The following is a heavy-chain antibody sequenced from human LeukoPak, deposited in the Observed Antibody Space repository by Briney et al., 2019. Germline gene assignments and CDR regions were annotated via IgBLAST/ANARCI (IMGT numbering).Heavy chain of an antibody. CDR2: INHSGST. CDR3: ARDSYDSSGYYPYYFDY. CDR1: GGSFSGYY. J-gene: IGHJ4*02. D-gene: IGHD3-22*01. V-gene: IGHV4-34*01. Sequence: SETLSLTCAVYGGSFSGYYWSWIRQPPGKGLEWIGEINHSGSTNYNPSLKSRVTISVDTSKNQFSLKLSSVTAADTAVYHCARDSYDSSGYYPYYFDYWGQGTLVTVSS.